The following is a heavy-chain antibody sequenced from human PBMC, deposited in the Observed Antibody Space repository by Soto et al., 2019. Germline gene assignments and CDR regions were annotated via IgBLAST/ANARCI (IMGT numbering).Heavy chain of an antibody. D-gene: IGHD3-9*01. Sequence: QVQLVQSAAEVREPGSSVRVSCKASGDAFGNHAISWVRQAPGHGLEWMGGIIPIVGTVNYAQKFQDRLKITADESTTTAFMELDSLRPDDSAKYYCARAGSDSAKYFYYGMDVWVRGTAVTVSS. V-gene: IGHV1-69*01. J-gene: IGHJ6*02. CDR2: IIPIVGTV. CDR1: GDAFGNHA. CDR3: ARAGSDSAKYFYYGMDV.